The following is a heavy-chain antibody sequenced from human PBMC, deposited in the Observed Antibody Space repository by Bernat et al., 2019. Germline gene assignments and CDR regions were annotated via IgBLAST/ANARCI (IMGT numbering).Heavy chain of an antibody. CDR2: IYYSGST. CDR3: ARRGGSGGSPGQYYYYMDV. CDR1: GGSISSSSYY. V-gene: IGHV4-39*01. Sequence: QLQLQESGPGLVKPSETLSLTCTVSGGSISSSSYYWGWIRQPPGKGLEWIGSIYYSGSTYYNPSLKSRVTISVDTSKNQFSLKLSSVTAADTAVYYCARRGGSGGSPGQYYYYMDVWGKGTTVTVSS. D-gene: IGHD2-15*01. J-gene: IGHJ6*03.